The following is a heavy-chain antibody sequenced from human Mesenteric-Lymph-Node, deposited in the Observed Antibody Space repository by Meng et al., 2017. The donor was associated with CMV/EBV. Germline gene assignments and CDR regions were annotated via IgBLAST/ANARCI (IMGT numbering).Heavy chain of an antibody. V-gene: IGHV1-8*03. J-gene: IGHJ4*02. Sequence: ASVKVSCKASGYTFTSYDINWVRQATGQGLEWMGWMNPNSGNTGYAQKFQGRVTITTDESTTTAYLELRNLRSEDTAVYYCARGSAVGYCTNGVCHSHFGSWGQGTLVTVSS. D-gene: IGHD2-8*01. CDR1: GYTFTSYD. CDR2: MNPNSGNT. CDR3: ARGSAVGYCTNGVCHSHFGS.